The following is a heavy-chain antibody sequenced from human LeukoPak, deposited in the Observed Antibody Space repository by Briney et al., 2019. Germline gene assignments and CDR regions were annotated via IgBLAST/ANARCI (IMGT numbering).Heavy chain of an antibody. CDR3: ARDKRRNFDWLPLPFDH. Sequence: GASVKVSCKASHYTFTSYGISWVRQAPGQGLEWMGWISASNGNTNYEQKFQGRVTMTTDTSTSTAYMELRSLRSDDTAVYYCARDKRRNFDWLPLPFDHWGQGTLVTVSS. D-gene: IGHD3-9*01. CDR2: ISASNGNT. CDR1: HYTFTSYG. V-gene: IGHV1-18*01. J-gene: IGHJ4*02.